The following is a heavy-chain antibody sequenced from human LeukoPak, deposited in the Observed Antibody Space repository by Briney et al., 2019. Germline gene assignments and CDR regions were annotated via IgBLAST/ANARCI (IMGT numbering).Heavy chain of an antibody. CDR3: AKRVDYDILTGARGAFDI. D-gene: IGHD3-9*01. CDR2: IYSGGST. CDR1: GFTFSSYA. V-gene: IGHV3-23*03. J-gene: IGHJ3*02. Sequence: GGSLRLSCAASGFTFSSYAMHWVRQAPGKGLEWVSVIYSGGSTYYADSVKGRFTISRDNSKNTLYLQMNSLRAEDTAVYYCAKRVDYDILTGARGAFDIWGQGTMVTVSS.